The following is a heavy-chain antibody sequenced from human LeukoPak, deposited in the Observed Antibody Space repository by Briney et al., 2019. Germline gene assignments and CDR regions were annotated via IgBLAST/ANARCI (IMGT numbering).Heavy chain of an antibody. J-gene: IGHJ4*02. CDR2: ISSSSTYI. CDR1: GFTFSSYS. Sequence: GGSLRLSCAASGFTFSSYSMNWVRQAPGKGLEWVSSISSSSTYIYYADSLEGRFTISRDNAKNSLYLQMNSLRVEDTAVYYCAKGNFGDYGADYWGQGTLVTVSS. CDR3: AKGNFGDYGADY. V-gene: IGHV3-21*01. D-gene: IGHD4-17*01.